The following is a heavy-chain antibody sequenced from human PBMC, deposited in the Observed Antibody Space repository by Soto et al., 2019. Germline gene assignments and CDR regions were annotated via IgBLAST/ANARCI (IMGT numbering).Heavy chain of an antibody. V-gene: IGHV1-46*01. Sequence: GASVKVSGKASGYTLTSYYLHCVRQAPGQVPEWMGIINPSGGITNDAQKFQDRVTMTSDTSTSTVYMELSSLRSEDTAVYYCARGISTTRYYYYYGMDVWGQGTTVTVSS. CDR3: ARGISTTRYYYYYGMDV. J-gene: IGHJ6*02. CDR2: INPSGGIT. CDR1: GYTLTSYY. D-gene: IGHD2-2*01.